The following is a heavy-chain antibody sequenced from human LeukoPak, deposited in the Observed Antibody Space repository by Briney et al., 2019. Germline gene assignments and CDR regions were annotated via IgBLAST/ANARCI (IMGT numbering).Heavy chain of an antibody. D-gene: IGHD3-22*01. V-gene: IGHV3-21*01. CDR2: ISSSSSYI. CDR3: ARENYYDSSGYFY. J-gene: IGHJ4*02. Sequence: GGSLRLSCAASGFTFSSYSMNWVRQAPGKGLEWVSSISSSSSYIYYADSVKGRFTISRDNAKNSLYPQMNSLRAEDTAVYYCARENYYDSSGYFYWGQGTLVTVSS. CDR1: GFTFSSYS.